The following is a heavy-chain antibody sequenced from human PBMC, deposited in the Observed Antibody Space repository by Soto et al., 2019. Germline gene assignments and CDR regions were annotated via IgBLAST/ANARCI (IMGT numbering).Heavy chain of an antibody. D-gene: IGHD3-22*01. CDR1: GFTFSDYY. V-gene: IGHV3-11*01. J-gene: IGHJ6*02. CDR3: ARDATMIQGDYYYGMDV. Sequence: GGSLRLSCAASGFTFSDYYMSWIRQAPGKGLEWVSYISSSGSTIYYADSVKGRFTISRDNAKNSLYLQMNSLRAEDTAVYYCARDATMIQGDYYYGMDVWGQGTTVTVSS. CDR2: ISSSGSTI.